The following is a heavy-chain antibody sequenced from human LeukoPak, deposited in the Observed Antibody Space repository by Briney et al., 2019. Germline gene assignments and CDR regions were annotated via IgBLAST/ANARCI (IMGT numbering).Heavy chain of an antibody. V-gene: IGHV4-59*08. D-gene: IGHD2-2*01. J-gene: IGHJ5*02. CDR1: GGSISSDS. CDR3: ARRRHCSSTSCYVWFDP. CDR2: IYYSGST. Sequence: PSETLSLTCTVSGGSISSDSWSWIRQPPGKGLEWIGYIYYSGSTNYNPSLKSRVTLSVDTSKSQFSLKLSSVTAADTAVYYCARRRHCSSTSCYVWFDPWGQGTLVTVSS.